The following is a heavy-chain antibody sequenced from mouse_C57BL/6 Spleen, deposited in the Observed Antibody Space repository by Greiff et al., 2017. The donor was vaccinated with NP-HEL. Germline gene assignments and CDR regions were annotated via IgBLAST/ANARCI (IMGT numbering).Heavy chain of an antibody. J-gene: IGHJ2*01. CDR1: GYAFSSYW. Sequence: VQLQQSGAELVKPGASVKISCKASGYAFSSYWMNWVKQRPGQGLEWIGQIYPGDGDTNYNGKFKGKATLTADKSSSTAYMQLSSLTSEDSAVYFCASGSNYLRYYFDYWGQGTTLTVSS. V-gene: IGHV1-80*01. CDR3: ASGSNYLRYYFDY. D-gene: IGHD2-5*01. CDR2: IYPGDGDT.